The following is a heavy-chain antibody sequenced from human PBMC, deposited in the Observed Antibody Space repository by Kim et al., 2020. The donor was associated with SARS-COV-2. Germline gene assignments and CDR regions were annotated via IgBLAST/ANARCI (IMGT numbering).Heavy chain of an antibody. CDR3: ARFLNWNYAYYFDY. Sequence: STSLKTRLTISKDTSKNQVVLTMTNMDPVDTATYYCARFLNWNYAYYFDYWGQGTLVTVSS. J-gene: IGHJ4*02. V-gene: IGHV2-70*01. D-gene: IGHD1-7*01.